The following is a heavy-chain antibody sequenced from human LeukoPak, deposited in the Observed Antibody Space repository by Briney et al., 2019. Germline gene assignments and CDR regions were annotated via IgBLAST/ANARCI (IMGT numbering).Heavy chain of an antibody. Sequence: GGSLRLSCAASGFTFSTYWMNWVRQAPGKGLEWVANIKQDGTEKYYVDSVRGRFTISRDDSKNTLYLQMNSLRAEDTAVYYCAKEGEVRGGYFDYWGQGTLVTVSS. CDR2: IKQDGTEK. D-gene: IGHD3-10*01. CDR1: GFTFSTYW. CDR3: AKEGEVRGGYFDY. V-gene: IGHV3-7*01. J-gene: IGHJ4*02.